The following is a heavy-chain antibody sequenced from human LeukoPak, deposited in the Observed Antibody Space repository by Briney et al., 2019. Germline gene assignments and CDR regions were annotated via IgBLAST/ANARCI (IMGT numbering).Heavy chain of an antibody. Sequence: SETLSLTCTVSGGSISSSSYYWGWLRQPPGKGLEWIGSIYYSGSTYYNPSLKSRVTISVDTSKNQFSLKLSSVTAADTAVYYCARDLMATISYDAFDIWGQGTMVTVSS. CDR1: GGSISSSSYY. D-gene: IGHD5-24*01. CDR3: ARDLMATISYDAFDI. J-gene: IGHJ3*02. V-gene: IGHV4-39*07. CDR2: IYYSGST.